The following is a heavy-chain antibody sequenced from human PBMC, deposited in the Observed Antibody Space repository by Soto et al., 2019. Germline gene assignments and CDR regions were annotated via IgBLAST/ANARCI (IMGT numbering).Heavy chain of an antibody. V-gene: IGHV4-4*02. Sequence: SETLSLTCAVSGGSISSSNWWSWVRQPPGKGLEWIGEIYHSGSTNYNPSLKSRVTISVDKSKNQFSLKLSSVTAADTAVCYCASVLGYSYGYSDYWGQGTLVTVSS. D-gene: IGHD5-18*01. J-gene: IGHJ4*02. CDR2: IYHSGST. CDR3: ASVLGYSYGYSDY. CDR1: GGSISSSNW.